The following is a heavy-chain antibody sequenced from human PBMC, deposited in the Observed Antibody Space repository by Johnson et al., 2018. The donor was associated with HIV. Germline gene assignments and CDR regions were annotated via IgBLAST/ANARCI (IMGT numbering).Heavy chain of an antibody. CDR3: ARGIGSSWPLDAFDI. D-gene: IGHD6-13*01. CDR1: GFTFSSYA. CDR2: IRYDGSNK. V-gene: IGHV3-30-3*01. J-gene: IGHJ3*02. Sequence: QVQLVESGGGVVQPGRSLRLSCAASGFTFSSYAMHWVRQAPGKGLEWVAFIRYDGSNKYYADSVKGRFTISRDNSKNTLYLQMNSLRAEDTAVYYCARGIGSSWPLDAFDIWGQGTMVTVSS.